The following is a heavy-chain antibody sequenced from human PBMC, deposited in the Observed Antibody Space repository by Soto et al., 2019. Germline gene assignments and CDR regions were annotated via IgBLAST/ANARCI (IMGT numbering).Heavy chain of an antibody. Sequence: GSSVKISSRASGGNVSSYGISRVRQAPGQGLEWMGRIIPFLGTTNYAQNFQDRLTVTAHTSTNTAFMELSSLRSDDTAVYYCAREGYTSTSIHSFLDSWRQGPLVTVSS. J-gene: IGHJ4*02. CDR1: GGNVSSYG. CDR2: IIPFLGTT. D-gene: IGHD6-6*01. CDR3: AREGYTSTSIHSFLDS. V-gene: IGHV1-69*10.